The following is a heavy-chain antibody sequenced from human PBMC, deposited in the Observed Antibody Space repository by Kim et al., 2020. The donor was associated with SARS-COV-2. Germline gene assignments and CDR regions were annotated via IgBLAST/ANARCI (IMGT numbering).Heavy chain of an antibody. CDR1: GGTFSSYA. J-gene: IGHJ4*02. CDR3: ASSQGPKFTTHLGELSLYLDY. Sequence: SVKVSCKASGGTFSSYAISWVRQAPGQGLEWMGGIIPIFGTANYAQKFQGRVTITADESTSTAYMELSSLRSEDTAVYYCASSQGPKFTTHLGELSLYLDYWGQGTLVTVSS. CDR2: IIPIFGTA. D-gene: IGHD3-16*02. V-gene: IGHV1-69*13.